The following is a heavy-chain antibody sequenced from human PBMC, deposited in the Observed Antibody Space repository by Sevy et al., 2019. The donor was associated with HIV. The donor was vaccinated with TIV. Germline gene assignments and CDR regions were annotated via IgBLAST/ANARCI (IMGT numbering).Heavy chain of an antibody. V-gene: IGHV3-48*02. CDR2: ISSRGSTI. J-gene: IGHJ4*02. Sequence: GGYLRLSCAASGFTFSNFVMNWVRQAPGKGLEWVSYISSRGSTIYYADSVKGRFTISRDNAKNSLFLQMNSLRDDDTAVYYCAILRIFGVVTDFDYWGQGTQVTVSS. CDR1: GFTFSNFV. D-gene: IGHD3-3*01. CDR3: AILRIFGVVTDFDY.